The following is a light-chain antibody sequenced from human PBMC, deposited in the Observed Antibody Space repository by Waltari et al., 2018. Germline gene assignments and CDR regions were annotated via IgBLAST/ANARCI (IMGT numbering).Light chain of an antibody. CDR3: CSLTTSTSLDYV. CDR2: DVS. Sequence: QSALTQPASVSGSPGQSITISCTGTSDDVGAYNYVSWYQQHPVKAPKLLISDVSERPSGVSNRFSGSKSGNTASLTISGLQSEDEADYYCCSLTTSTSLDYVFGTGTKVTVL. V-gene: IGLV2-14*01. CDR1: SDDVGAYNY. J-gene: IGLJ1*01.